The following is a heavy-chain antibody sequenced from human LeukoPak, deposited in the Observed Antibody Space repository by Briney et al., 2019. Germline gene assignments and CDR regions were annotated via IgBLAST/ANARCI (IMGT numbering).Heavy chain of an antibody. J-gene: IGHJ4*02. D-gene: IGHD3-10*01. Sequence: SETLSLPCAVYGGSFSGYYWSWIRQPPGKGLEWIGEINHSGSTNYNPSLKSRVTISVDTSKNQFSLKLSSVTAADTAVYYCARSGDLDYWGQGTLVTVSS. CDR3: ARSGDLDY. CDR1: GGSFSGYY. CDR2: INHSGST. V-gene: IGHV4-34*01.